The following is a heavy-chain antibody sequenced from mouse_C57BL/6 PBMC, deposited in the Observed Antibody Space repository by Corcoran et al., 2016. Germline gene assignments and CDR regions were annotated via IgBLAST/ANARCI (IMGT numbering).Heavy chain of an antibody. J-gene: IGHJ1*03. CDR3: ARGWYYGSRDWYFDV. D-gene: IGHD1-1*01. CDR1: GYTFTDYY. CDR2: INPNNGGT. V-gene: IGHV1-26*01. Sequence: EVQLQQSGPELVKPGASVKISCKASGYTFTDYYMNWVKQSHGKSLEWIGDINPNNGGTSYNQKFKGKATLTVDKSSSTAYMELRSLTSEDSAVYYCARGWYYGSRDWYFDVWGTGTTVTVSS.